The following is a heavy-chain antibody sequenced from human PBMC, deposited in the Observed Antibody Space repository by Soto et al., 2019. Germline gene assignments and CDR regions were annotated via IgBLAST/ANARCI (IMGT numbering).Heavy chain of an antibody. D-gene: IGHD6-6*01. CDR1: GFTFSSYA. V-gene: IGHV3-23*01. CDR2: ISGSGGST. CDR3: AKDRTRGYSSSSGVDY. Sequence: GGSLRLSCAASGFTFSSYAMSWVRQAPGKGLEWVSAISGSGGSTYYADSVKGRFTISRDNSKNTLYLQMNSLRAEDTAVYYCAKDRTRGYSSSSGVDYWGQGTLVTVSS. J-gene: IGHJ4*02.